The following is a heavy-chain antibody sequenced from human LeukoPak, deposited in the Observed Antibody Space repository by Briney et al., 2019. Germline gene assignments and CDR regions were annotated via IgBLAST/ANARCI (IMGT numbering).Heavy chain of an antibody. D-gene: IGHD3-10*01. Sequence: GGSLRLSCAASGFTFSNAWMNWVRQAPGKGLEWVGRVKSKTDGETTDYAAPVKGRFTISRDDSKNTLYLQMNNLKIEDTAVYYCITDLGSGRRNDALDIWGQGTKVTVSS. CDR3: ITDLGSGRRNDALDI. CDR1: GFTFSNAW. CDR2: VKSKTDGETT. J-gene: IGHJ3*02. V-gene: IGHV3-15*07.